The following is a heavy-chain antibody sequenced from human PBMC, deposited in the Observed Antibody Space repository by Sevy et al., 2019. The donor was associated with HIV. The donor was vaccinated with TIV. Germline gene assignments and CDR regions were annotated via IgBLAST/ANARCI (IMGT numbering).Heavy chain of an antibody. V-gene: IGHV3-21*01. D-gene: IGHD6-13*01. CDR2: VSSSSDYI. CDR1: GFTFSSYS. Sequence: GGSLRLSCVASGFTFSSYSMHWVRQAPGKGLEWVSSVSSSSDYIYYADSVKGRFTISRDNAKNSLYLQMNSLRAEDTAVYYCAKSWGSITAAGLDYWGLGTLVTVSS. J-gene: IGHJ4*02. CDR3: AKSWGSITAAGLDY.